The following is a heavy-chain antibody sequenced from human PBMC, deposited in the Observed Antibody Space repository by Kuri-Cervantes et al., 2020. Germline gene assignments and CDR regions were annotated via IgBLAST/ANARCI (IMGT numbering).Heavy chain of an antibody. CDR3: ARGAARTHFAY. D-gene: IGHD6-6*01. V-gene: IGHV4-34*01. CDR1: GASISAYY. J-gene: IGHJ4*02. CDR2: IYHSGST. Sequence: SETLSLTCFVSGASISAYYLTWIRQSPGKGLEWIGEIYHSGSTNYNPSLKSRVTISVDKSKNQFSLKLSSVTAADTAVYYCARGAARTHFAYWGQGTLVTVSS.